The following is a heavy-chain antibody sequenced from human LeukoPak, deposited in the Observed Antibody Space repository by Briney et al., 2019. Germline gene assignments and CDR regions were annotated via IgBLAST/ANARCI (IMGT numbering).Heavy chain of an antibody. CDR1: GYTFTGYY. D-gene: IGHD5-18*01. V-gene: IGHV1-2*02. CDR2: INPNSGGT. Sequence: ASVKVSCKASGYTFTGYYMHWVRQAPGQGLEWMGWINPNSGGTNYAQKFQGRVTMTRDTSISTAYMELSRLRSDDTAVYYCARVPDTAMGTNYYYYYMDVWGKGTTVTVSS. CDR3: ARVPDTAMGTNYYYYYMDV. J-gene: IGHJ6*03.